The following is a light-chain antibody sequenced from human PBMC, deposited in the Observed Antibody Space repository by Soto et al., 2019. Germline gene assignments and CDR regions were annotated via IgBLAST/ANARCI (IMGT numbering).Light chain of an antibody. V-gene: IGLV2-14*01. CDR2: DVS. CDR1: SSDVGTYNS. Sequence: QSALTQPAAVSGSPGQSIAISCTGTSSDVGTYNSVSWYQQYPGKAPKLMIHDVSNRPSGVSDRFSGSKSGNTASLTISGLQSEDEADYYCSSYTSSSSYVFGSGTLLTVL. J-gene: IGLJ7*01. CDR3: SSYTSSSSYV.